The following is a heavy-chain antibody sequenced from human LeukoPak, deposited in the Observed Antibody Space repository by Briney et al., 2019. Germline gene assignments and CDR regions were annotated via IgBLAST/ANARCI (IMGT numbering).Heavy chain of an antibody. Sequence: PGGSLRLSCAASGFPISSYWMSWVRQVPGKGLESVAHIKHDSSETYYVDTVRGRFIISRDNAKNSLYLQMNSLRFEDTAVYHCARGPTDFDASDIWGHGTLVTVSS. J-gene: IGHJ3*02. CDR3: ARGPTDFDASDI. CDR2: IKHDSSET. V-gene: IGHV3-7*01. CDR1: GFPISSYW.